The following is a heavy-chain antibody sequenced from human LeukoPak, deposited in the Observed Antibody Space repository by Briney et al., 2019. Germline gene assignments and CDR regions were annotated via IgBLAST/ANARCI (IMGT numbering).Heavy chain of an antibody. Sequence: GGSLRLSCAASGFTFDDYGMSWVRQAPGKGLEWVSGTNWNGGSIGYADSVKGRFTISRDNAKNSLYLQMNSLRAEDTALYYCARYGQLVTSYYYYMDVWGQGTTVTVSS. J-gene: IGHJ6*03. CDR3: ARYGQLVTSYYYYMDV. V-gene: IGHV3-20*04. CDR1: GFTFDDYG. CDR2: TNWNGGSI. D-gene: IGHD6-6*01.